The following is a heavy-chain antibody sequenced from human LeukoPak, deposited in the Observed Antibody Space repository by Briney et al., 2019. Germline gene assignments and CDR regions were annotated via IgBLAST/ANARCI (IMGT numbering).Heavy chain of an antibody. D-gene: IGHD3-16*02. J-gene: IGHJ4*02. CDR3: ARGHDFVWGSYRTSFDY. Sequence: GGSLRLSCTVSGFTVSSNSMSWVRQAPGKGLEWVSFIYSAGSTHYSDSVKGRFTISIDNSKNTLYLQMNSLRVEDTAVYYCARGHDFVWGSYRTSFDYWGQGTLVTVSS. V-gene: IGHV3-53*01. CDR1: GFTVSSNS. CDR2: IYSAGST.